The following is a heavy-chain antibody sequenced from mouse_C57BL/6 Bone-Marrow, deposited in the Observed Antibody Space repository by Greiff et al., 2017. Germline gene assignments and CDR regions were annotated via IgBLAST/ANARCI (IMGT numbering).Heavy chain of an antibody. Sequence: QVHVKQPGAELVMPGASVKLSCKASGYTFTRYWMHWVKQRPGQGLEWIGEIDPSDSYTNYNQKFKGKSTLTVDKSSSTAYMQLSSLTSEDSAVYYCARPFAYWGQGTLVTVSA. V-gene: IGHV1-69*01. CDR2: IDPSDSYT. CDR1: GYTFTRYW. CDR3: ARPFAY. J-gene: IGHJ3*01.